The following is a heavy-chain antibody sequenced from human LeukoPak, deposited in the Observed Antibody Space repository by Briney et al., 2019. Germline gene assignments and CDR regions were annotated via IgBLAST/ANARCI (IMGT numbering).Heavy chain of an antibody. CDR3: ARIAAAGYFDY. J-gene: IGHJ4*02. Sequence: SETLSLTCTVSGGSISSYYWSWIRQPPGKGLEWIGYIYYSGSTNYNPSLKSRVTISVDTSKNQFSLKLSSVTAADTAVYYCARIAAAGYFDYWGQGTLVTVSS. CDR1: GGSISSYY. V-gene: IGHV4-59*12. CDR2: IYYSGST. D-gene: IGHD6-13*01.